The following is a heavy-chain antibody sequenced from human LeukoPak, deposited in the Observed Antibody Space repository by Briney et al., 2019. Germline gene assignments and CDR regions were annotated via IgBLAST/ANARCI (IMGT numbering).Heavy chain of an antibody. CDR1: GGSLSSYY. D-gene: IGHD2/OR15-2a*01. V-gene: IGHV4-59*08. CDR3: ARHRQYDADAFDV. J-gene: IGHJ3*01. Sequence: PSETLSLTCTVSGGSLSSYYWSWIRQPPGKALEWIGYVSYSGSTKYSPSLKSRVTMSVDTSKNQFSLNLSSVTAADTAVYYCARHRQYDADAFDVWGQGTVVPVSS. CDR2: VSYSGST.